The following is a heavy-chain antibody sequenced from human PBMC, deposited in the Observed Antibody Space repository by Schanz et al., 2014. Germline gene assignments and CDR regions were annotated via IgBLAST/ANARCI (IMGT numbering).Heavy chain of an antibody. Sequence: VQLVESGGDLVKPGGSLRLSCAASGFTFSNHALSWVRQAPGKGLEWVSRIYMDGSGRDYGDSVKGRFTISRDNAENTLYLQMNSLRVEDTAVYYCAMGGYQLHHWGQGTLVTVSS. CDR1: GFTFSNHA. CDR2: IYMDGSGR. CDR3: AMGGYQLHH. D-gene: IGHD1-7*01. J-gene: IGHJ4*02. V-gene: IGHV3-23*03.